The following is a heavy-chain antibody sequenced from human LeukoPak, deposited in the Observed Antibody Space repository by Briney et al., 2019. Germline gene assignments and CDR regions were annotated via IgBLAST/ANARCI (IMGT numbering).Heavy chain of an antibody. V-gene: IGHV4-34*01. Sequence: PSETLSLTCAVYGGSFSGYYWSWIRQPPGKGLEWIGEINHSGSTNYNPSLKSRVTISVDTSKNQFSLKLSSVTAADTAVYYCARGKEEYYDSSGYYSPFDYWGQGTLVTVSS. CDR1: GGSFSGYY. CDR2: INHSGST. J-gene: IGHJ4*02. D-gene: IGHD3-22*01. CDR3: ARGKEEYYDSSGYYSPFDY.